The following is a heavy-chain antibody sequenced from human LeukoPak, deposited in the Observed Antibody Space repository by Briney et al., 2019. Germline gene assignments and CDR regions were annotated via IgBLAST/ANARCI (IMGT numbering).Heavy chain of an antibody. CDR1: GGSISSYY. Sequence: SETLSLTCTVSGGSISSYYWSWIRQPPGKGLEWIAYIYYSGTTKYNASPKSRVTMSVDTSKNQFSLKLSSVTAADTAVYYCARMVRGVIDAFEIWGQGTMVTVPS. CDR2: IYYSGTT. V-gene: IGHV4-59*01. D-gene: IGHD3-10*01. CDR3: ARMVRGVIDAFEI. J-gene: IGHJ3*02.